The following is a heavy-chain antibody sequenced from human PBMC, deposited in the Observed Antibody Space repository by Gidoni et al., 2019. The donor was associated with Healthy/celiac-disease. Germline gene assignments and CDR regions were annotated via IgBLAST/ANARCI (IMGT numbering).Heavy chain of an antibody. CDR2: IIPIFGTA. D-gene: IGHD4-17*01. CDR1: GGTLSSYA. V-gene: IGHV1-69*01. CDR3: ARQLGAVTTEFDY. Sequence: QVQLVQSGAEVQKPGSSVKAPCKASGGTLSSYAISWVRQAPGQGLECMGGIIPIFGTASYAQKFQGRVTITADESTSTAYMELSSLRSEDTAVYYCARQLGAVTTEFDYWGHGTLVTVSS. J-gene: IGHJ4*01.